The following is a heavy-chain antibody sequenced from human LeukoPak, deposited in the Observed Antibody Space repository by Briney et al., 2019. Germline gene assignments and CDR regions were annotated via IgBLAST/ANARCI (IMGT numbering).Heavy chain of an antibody. CDR2: INHSGST. V-gene: IGHV4-34*01. CDR3: ARAARYGNSWFDP. CDR1: GGSFSGYY. Sequence: PSETLSLTCAVYGGSFSGYYWSWIRQPPGKGLEWIGEINHSGSTNYNPSLKSRVTISVDTSKNQFSLKLSSVTAADAAVYYCARAARYGNSWFDPWGQGTLVTVSS. D-gene: IGHD3-16*01. J-gene: IGHJ5*02.